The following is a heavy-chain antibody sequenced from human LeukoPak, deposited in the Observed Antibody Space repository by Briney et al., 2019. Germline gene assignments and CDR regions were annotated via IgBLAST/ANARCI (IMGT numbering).Heavy chain of an antibody. CDR3: ARAAGSSWYQPSDY. J-gene: IGHJ4*02. D-gene: IGHD6-13*01. V-gene: IGHV1-2*02. Sequence: ASVKVSCKASGYTFTGYYMHWVRQAPGQGLEWMGWINPNSGGTNYAQKFQGRVTMTRDTSISTAYMELSRLRSDDTAVYYCARAAGSSWYQPSDYWGQGTLVTVSS. CDR2: INPNSGGT. CDR1: GYTFTGYY.